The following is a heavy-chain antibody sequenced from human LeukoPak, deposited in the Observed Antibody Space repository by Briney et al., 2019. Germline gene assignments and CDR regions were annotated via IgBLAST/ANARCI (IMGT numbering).Heavy chain of an antibody. CDR2: ISGGGGST. J-gene: IGHJ4*02. D-gene: IGHD1-1*01. V-gene: IGHV3-23*01. CDR3: AKGQETESRLDS. CDR1: GFTFSSYG. Sequence: GGTLRLSCAASGFTFSSYGMSWVRQAPGKGLEWVSAISGGGGSTYYADSVKGRFTISSDKSKNILFLQMNSLRAEDTALYYCAKGQETESRLDSWGQGTLVTVSS.